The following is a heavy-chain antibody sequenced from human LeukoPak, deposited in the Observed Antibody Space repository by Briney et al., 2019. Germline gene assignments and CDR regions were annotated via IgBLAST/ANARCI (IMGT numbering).Heavy chain of an antibody. Sequence: GSVKVSCKASGYTFTSHGISWVRQAPGQGLEWMGWISPYNGDTNYAQKFQGRVTMTTDTSTRTTYMELRSLRSDDTAIYYCARARRPGKYFYASGSFDYWGQGTLVTVSS. J-gene: IGHJ4*02. D-gene: IGHD3-10*01. CDR3: ARARRPGKYFYASGSFDY. CDR2: ISPYNGDT. CDR1: GYTFTSHG. V-gene: IGHV1-18*04.